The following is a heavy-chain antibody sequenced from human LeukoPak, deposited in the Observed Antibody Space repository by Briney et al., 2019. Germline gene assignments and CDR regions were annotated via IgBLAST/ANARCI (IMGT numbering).Heavy chain of an antibody. CDR1: GFTFSSYW. CDR3: ARDSITIFGVVRFDY. V-gene: IGHV3-7*01. Sequence: GGSLRLSCAASGFTFSSYWMSWVRQAPGKGLEWEANIKQDGSEKYYVDSVKGRFTISRDNAKNSLYLQMNSLRAEDTAVYYCARDSITIFGVVRFDYWGQGTLVTVSS. J-gene: IGHJ4*02. D-gene: IGHD3-3*01. CDR2: IKQDGSEK.